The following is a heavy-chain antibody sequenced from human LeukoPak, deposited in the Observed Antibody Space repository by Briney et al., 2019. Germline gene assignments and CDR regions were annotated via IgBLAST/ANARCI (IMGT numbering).Heavy chain of an antibody. CDR1: GFTFSSYG. Sequence: GGSLRLSCAASGFTFSSYGMHWVRQAPGKGLEWVAFIRYDGSNKYYADSVRGRFTISRHNSKNTLYLQMNSLRAEDTAVYYYAKGEIYYYDSSGPRAFDIWGQGTMVTVSS. V-gene: IGHV3-30*02. CDR2: IRYDGSNK. CDR3: AKGEIYYYDSSGPRAFDI. D-gene: IGHD3-22*01. J-gene: IGHJ3*02.